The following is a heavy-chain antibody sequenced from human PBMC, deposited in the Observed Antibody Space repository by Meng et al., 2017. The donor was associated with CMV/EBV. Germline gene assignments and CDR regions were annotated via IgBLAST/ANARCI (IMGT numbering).Heavy chain of an antibody. D-gene: IGHD3-22*01. V-gene: IGHV3-33*01. J-gene: IGHJ4*02. Sequence: GGSLRLSCAASGFTFSSYAMHWVRQAPGKGLEWVAVVWYDGSNKYYADSVKGRFTISRDNSKNTLYLQMNSPRAEDTGVYYCARDLGPGSMGSGSFDYWGQGTLVTVSS. CDR1: GFTFSSYA. CDR2: VWYDGSNK. CDR3: ARDLGPGSMGSGSFDY.